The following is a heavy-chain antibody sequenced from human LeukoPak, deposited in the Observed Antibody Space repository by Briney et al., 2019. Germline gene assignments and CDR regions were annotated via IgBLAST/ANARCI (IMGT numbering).Heavy chain of an antibody. J-gene: IGHJ4*02. D-gene: IGHD2-15*01. CDR2: INPNSGGT. CDR3: ARDVEVVVVAAVRFDY. CDR1: GYTFTGYY. Sequence: ASVKVSCKASGYTFTGYYMHWVRQAPGQGLEWMGWINPNSGGTNYAQKFQGRVTMTRDTSISTAYMELSRLRSDDTAVYYCARDVEVVVVAAVRFDYWGQGTLVTVSS. V-gene: IGHV1-2*02.